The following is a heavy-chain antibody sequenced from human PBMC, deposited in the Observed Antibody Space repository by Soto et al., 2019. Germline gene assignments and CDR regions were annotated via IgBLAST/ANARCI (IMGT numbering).Heavy chain of an antibody. CDR3: ARSAILRYFDLDYYYMDV. CDR1: GFTFSSYA. Sequence: GGSLRLSCAASGFTFSSYAMHWVRQAPGKGLEWVAVISYDGSNKYYADSVKGRFTISRDNSKNTLYLQMNSLRAEDTAVYYCARSAILRYFDLDYYYMDVWGKGTTVTVSS. J-gene: IGHJ6*03. D-gene: IGHD3-9*01. V-gene: IGHV3-30-3*01. CDR2: ISYDGSNK.